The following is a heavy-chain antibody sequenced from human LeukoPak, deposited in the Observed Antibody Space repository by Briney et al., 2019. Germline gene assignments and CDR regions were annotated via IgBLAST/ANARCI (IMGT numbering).Heavy chain of an antibody. CDR3: ARGAGYSGSYYSDYFDY. D-gene: IGHD1-26*01. Sequence: SETLSLTCAVYGGSFSGYYWSWIRQPPGKGLEWIGEINHSGSTNYNPSLKSRVTISVDTSKNQFSLKLSSVTAADTAVYYCARGAGYSGSYYSDYFDYWGQGTLVTVSS. CDR2: INHSGST. CDR1: GGSFSGYY. V-gene: IGHV4-34*01. J-gene: IGHJ4*02.